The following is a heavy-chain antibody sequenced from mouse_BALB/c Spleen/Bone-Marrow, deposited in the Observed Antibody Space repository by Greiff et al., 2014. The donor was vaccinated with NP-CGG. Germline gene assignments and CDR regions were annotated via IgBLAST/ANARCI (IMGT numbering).Heavy chain of an antibody. CDR3: GRPGERYGSMDY. CDR2: ISNGGTYT. V-gene: IGHV5-4*02. Sequence: EVKLQESGGGLVKPGGSLKLSCAASGFTFSDFYMFWFRQTPEKRLEWVATISNGGTYTYYPDSVKGRLTISRDNAKNNLYLQMSSLKSDDTAMYYCGRPGERYGSMDYWGQGTSVTVTS. CDR1: GFTFSDFY. D-gene: IGHD1-1*02. J-gene: IGHJ4*01.